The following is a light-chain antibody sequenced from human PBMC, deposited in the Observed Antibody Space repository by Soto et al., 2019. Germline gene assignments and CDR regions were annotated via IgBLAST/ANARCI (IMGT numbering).Light chain of an antibody. J-gene: IGLJ2*01. CDR1: SSDVGGYNY. Sequence: QSVLTQPPSVSGSPGQSITISCTGTSSDVGGYNYVSWYQQHPGKAPKLMIYDVSNRPSGVSNRFSGSKSGNTASLTISGLQAEDEADYYCSSYTCSSTLVVFGGGTKLTVL. CDR2: DVS. V-gene: IGLV2-14*01. CDR3: SSYTCSSTLVV.